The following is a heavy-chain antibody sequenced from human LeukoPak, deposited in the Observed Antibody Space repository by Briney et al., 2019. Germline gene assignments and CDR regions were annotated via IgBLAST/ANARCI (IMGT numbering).Heavy chain of an antibody. CDR3: AADGLITGATVDY. CDR2: IKSKTDGGTT. D-gene: IGHD1-7*01. CDR1: GFTFTNAW. Sequence: GSLRLSCAASGFTFTNAWMTWVRQAPGKGLEWVGRIKSKTDGGTTAYAAPVKGRFTISRDDSKNTLYLQMGSLKTEDTAVYYCAADGLITGATVDYWGQGTLVTVSS. V-gene: IGHV3-15*01. J-gene: IGHJ4*02.